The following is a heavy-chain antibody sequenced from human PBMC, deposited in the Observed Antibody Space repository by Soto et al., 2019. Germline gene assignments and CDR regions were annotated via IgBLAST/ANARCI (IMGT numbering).Heavy chain of an antibody. D-gene: IGHD5-18*01. CDR2: MSSSGST. J-gene: IGHJ4*02. CDR1: GDSISSGGYY. CDR3: AREYSYGHDY. Sequence: QVQLQESGPGLVEPSQTLSLTCSVSGDSISSGGYYWSWIRQHPGKGLEWIGYMSSSGSTYYNPSLKRRLTISIDASKNQFSLKLSSVTAADTAVYYCAREYSYGHDYWGQGTRVTVSS. V-gene: IGHV4-31*02.